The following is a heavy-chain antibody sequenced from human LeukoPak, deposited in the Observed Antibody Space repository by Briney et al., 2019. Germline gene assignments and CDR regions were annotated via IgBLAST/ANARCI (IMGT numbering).Heavy chain of an antibody. CDR2: ISYDGSNK. CDR1: GFTFSSYG. D-gene: IGHD3-9*01. CDR3: AKTGGHFDWLSLDY. V-gene: IGHV3-30*18. Sequence: GGSLRLSCAASGFTFSSYGMHWVRQAPGKGLEWVAVISYDGSNKYYADSVKGRFTISRDNSKNTLYLQMNSLRAEDTAVYYCAKTGGHFDWLSLDYWGQGTLVTVSS. J-gene: IGHJ4*02.